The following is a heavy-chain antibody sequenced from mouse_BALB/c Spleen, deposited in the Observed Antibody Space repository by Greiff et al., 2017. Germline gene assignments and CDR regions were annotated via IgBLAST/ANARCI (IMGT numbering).Heavy chain of an antibody. J-gene: IGHJ2*01. CDR1: GYTFTSYW. CDR2: IYPGDGDT. V-gene: IGHV1-87*01. Sequence: QVQLQQSGAELARPGASVKLSCKASGYTFTSYWMQWVKQRPGQGLEWIGAIYPGDGDTRYTQKFKGKATLTADKSSSTAYMQLSSLASEDSAVYYCARSSYWGQGTTLTVSS. CDR3: ARSSY.